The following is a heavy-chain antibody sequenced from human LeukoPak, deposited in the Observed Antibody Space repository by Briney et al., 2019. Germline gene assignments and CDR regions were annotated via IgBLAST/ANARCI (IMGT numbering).Heavy chain of an antibody. V-gene: IGHV3-30*04. Sequence: GGSLRLSCAASGFTFSSYAMHWVRQAPGKGLGWVAVISYDGSNKYYADSVKGRFTISRDNSKNTLYLQMNSLRAEDTAVYYCAREGYYYDSSGYYWTNFDYWGQGTLVTVSS. J-gene: IGHJ4*02. CDR2: ISYDGSNK. D-gene: IGHD3-22*01. CDR1: GFTFSSYA. CDR3: AREGYYYDSSGYYWTNFDY.